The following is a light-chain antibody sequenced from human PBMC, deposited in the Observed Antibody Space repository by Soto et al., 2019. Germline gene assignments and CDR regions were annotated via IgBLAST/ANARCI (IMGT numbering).Light chain of an antibody. CDR1: QSVTSY. CDR2: AAS. V-gene: IGKV3-11*01. J-gene: IGKJ2*01. CDR3: QQRSNWPPVYT. Sequence: VLTQSPATLSLSPGERATLSCRASQSVTSYLAWYQQKPGQAPRLLIYAASNRATGIPARFSGSGSGTDFTLTISSLEPEDFAVYYCQQRSNWPPVYTFGQGTK.